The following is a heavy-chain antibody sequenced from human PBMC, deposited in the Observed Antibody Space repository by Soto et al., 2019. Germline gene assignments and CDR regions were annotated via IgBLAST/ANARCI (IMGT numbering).Heavy chain of an antibody. Sequence: PGGSLRLCCTASGFTFSGYEMNWVHQAPGKGLEWVSYISSSGSTIYYADSVKGRFTISRDNAKNSLYLQMNSVRGDDTAFYYCARGGSAALVSPSGTGNWIDRWGQGTLVTVCS. D-gene: IGHD3-10*01. V-gene: IGHV3-48*03. CDR3: ARGGSAALVSPSGTGNWIDR. CDR1: GFTFSGYE. CDR2: ISSSGSTI. J-gene: IGHJ5*02.